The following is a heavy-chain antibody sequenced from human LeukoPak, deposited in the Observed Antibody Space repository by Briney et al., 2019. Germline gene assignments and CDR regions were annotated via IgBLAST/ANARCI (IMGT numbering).Heavy chain of an antibody. CDR1: GYTLTGYY. V-gene: IGHV1-2*06. Sequence: ASVKVSCKASGYTLTGYYMHWVRQAPGQGLEWMGRVNPKSGDTDYAQKFKDRVTMTRDTSITTAYMELTRLTSDDTAVYYCARVQGYCSDGRCLFWGQGTLVTVSS. CDR2: VNPKSGDT. J-gene: IGHJ4*02. CDR3: ARVQGYCSDGRCLF. D-gene: IGHD2-15*01.